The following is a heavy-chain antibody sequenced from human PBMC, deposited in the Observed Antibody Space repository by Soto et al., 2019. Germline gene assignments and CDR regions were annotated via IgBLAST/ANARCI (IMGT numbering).Heavy chain of an antibody. CDR1: GGTFSSYT. J-gene: IGHJ5*02. CDR3: ARDRGGPGLSWFDP. Sequence: QVQLVQSGAEVKKPGSSVKVSCKASGGTFSSYTISWVRQAPGQGLEWMGRIIPILGIANYEQKFQGRVTITEDKSTRTAYMELSSMRSEDTAVYYCARDRGGPGLSWFDPWGQGTLVTVSS. CDR2: IIPILGIA. V-gene: IGHV1-69*08. D-gene: IGHD3-16*01.